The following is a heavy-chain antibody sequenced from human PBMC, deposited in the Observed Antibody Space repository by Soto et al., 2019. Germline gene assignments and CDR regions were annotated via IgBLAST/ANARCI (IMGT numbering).Heavy chain of an antibody. D-gene: IGHD4-17*01. J-gene: IGHJ4*02. CDR1: GGSVSSAEDY. CDR2: VPCSGET. V-gene: IGHV4-30-4*01. CDR3: AIARSGDDVTD. Sequence: QVQLQESGPGLVKPSETLSLTCTVFGGSVSSAEDYWSWNRQPPGKGLEWIGSVPCSGETYYNPSHKSRVALLVDTSRNQFSLGVRSVTAADTAVCYCAIARSGDDVTDGGQGTRVTVPS.